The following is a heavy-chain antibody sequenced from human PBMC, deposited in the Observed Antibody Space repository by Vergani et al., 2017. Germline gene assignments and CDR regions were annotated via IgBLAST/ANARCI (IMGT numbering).Heavy chain of an antibody. CDR1: GFTFSSYA. J-gene: IGHJ4*02. V-gene: IGHV3-23*01. D-gene: IGHD6-19*01. CDR2: ISGSGGST. Sequence: EVQLLESGGGLVQPGGSLRLSCAASGFTFSSYAMSWVRQAPGKGLEWVSAISGSGGSTYYADSVKGRFTISRDNAKNSLYLQMNSLRAEDTAVYYCAKGAVAGRGKDDYWGQGTLVTVSS. CDR3: AKGAVAGRGKDDY.